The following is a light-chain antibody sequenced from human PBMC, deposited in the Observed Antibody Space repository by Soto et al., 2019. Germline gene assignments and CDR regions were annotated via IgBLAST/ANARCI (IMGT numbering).Light chain of an antibody. V-gene: IGKV1-27*01. CDR2: ATS. CDR1: QGIAPY. J-gene: IGKJ4*01. Sequence: DVQMTQSPSSLSAFVGDRVTITCRASQGIAPYLAWFQQKPGKVPKLLSYATSTLQSGVPSRFSGSGSGTDFTLSINSLLPEDVGTYECQKYNSAPLTVGGGTKVEIK. CDR3: QKYNSAPLT.